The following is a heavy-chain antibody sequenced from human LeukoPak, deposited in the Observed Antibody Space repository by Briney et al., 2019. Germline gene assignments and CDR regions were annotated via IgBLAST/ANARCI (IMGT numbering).Heavy chain of an antibody. V-gene: IGHV4-34*01. D-gene: IGHD6-19*01. CDR2: INHSGST. J-gene: IGHJ6*03. CDR3: ARDYSSGWYANMDV. Sequence: PSETLSLTCAVYGGSFSGYYWSWIRQPPGKGLEWIGEINHSGSTNYNPSLKSRVTISVDTSKNQFSLQLNSVTPEDTAVYYCARDYSSGWYANMDVWGKGTTVTVSS. CDR1: GGSFSGYY.